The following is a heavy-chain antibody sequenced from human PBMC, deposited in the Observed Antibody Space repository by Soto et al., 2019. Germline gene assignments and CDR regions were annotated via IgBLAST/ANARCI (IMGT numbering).Heavy chain of an antibody. CDR2: INQDGSLK. CDR3: TRDPIQAQRVYCGMDV. J-gene: IGHJ6*02. D-gene: IGHD5-18*01. Sequence: EVQLVESGGGLVQPGGSLRLSCAASGFSFSSYWVSWVRQAPGKGPEWVANINQDGSLKYYVDSVKGRFTISRDNAKNSFYLQMNSLRIEDTAVYYCTRDPIQAQRVYCGMDVWGQGTTVTVSS. V-gene: IGHV3-7*01. CDR1: GFSFSSYW.